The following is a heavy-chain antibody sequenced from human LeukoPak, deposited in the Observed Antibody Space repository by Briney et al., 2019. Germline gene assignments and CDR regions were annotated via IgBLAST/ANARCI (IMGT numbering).Heavy chain of an antibody. Sequence: ASVKVSCKVSGYTLTELSMHWVRQAPGKGLEWMGGFDPEDGETIYAQKFQGRVTMTEDTSTDTAYMELSSLRSEDTAVYYCATTSTHPYYDFWSGYYRFDYWGQGTLVTVSS. V-gene: IGHV1-24*01. D-gene: IGHD3-3*01. CDR1: GYTLTELS. J-gene: IGHJ4*02. CDR2: FDPEDGET. CDR3: ATTSTHPYYDFWSGYYRFDY.